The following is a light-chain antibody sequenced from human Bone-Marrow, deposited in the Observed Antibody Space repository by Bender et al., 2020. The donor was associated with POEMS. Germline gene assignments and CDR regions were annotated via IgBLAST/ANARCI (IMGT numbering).Light chain of an antibody. J-gene: IGLJ3*02. V-gene: IGLV1-44*01. CDR1: NSNIGTNV. CDR2: RDN. Sequence: QSVLTQPPSASGTPGQRVTISCSGSNSNIGTNVVNWYQQFPGTAPQLLIYRDNQRPSGVPDRFYAFKSGTSASLDISGLQSEDEAGYYCAAWDAGLSGGVFGGGTKLTVL. CDR3: AAWDAGLSGGV.